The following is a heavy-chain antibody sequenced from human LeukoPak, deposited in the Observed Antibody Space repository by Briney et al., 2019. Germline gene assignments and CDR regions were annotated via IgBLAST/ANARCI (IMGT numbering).Heavy chain of an antibody. Sequence: SVKVCCKASGGTFSSYAINWVRQAPGQGLEWMGGIIPIFGTANYAQKFQGRVTITADESTSTAYMELSSLRSEDTAVYYCARMAMAGTISDNFDYWGQGTLVTVSS. D-gene: IGHD6-19*01. CDR1: GGTFSSYA. J-gene: IGHJ4*02. V-gene: IGHV1-69*13. CDR3: ARMAMAGTISDNFDY. CDR2: IIPIFGTA.